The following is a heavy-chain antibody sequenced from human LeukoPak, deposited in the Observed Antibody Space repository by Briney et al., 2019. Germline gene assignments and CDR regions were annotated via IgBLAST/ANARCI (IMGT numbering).Heavy chain of an antibody. CDR1: GFTFSRFW. Sequence: GGSLRLSCAASGFTFSRFWMHWVRQVPGKGLVWVSRIEGDGSRSTYADSVKGRFTISRDNSKNTLSLQMSSLRAEDTAVYYCAKSATVGIKAPFDCWGQGALVTVSS. CDR2: IEGDGSRS. V-gene: IGHV3-74*01. CDR3: AKSATVGIKAPFDC. D-gene: IGHD1-26*01. J-gene: IGHJ4*02.